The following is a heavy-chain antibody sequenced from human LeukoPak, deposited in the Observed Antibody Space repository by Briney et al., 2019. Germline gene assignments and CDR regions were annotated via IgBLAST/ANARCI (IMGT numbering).Heavy chain of an antibody. J-gene: IGHJ4*02. V-gene: IGHV3-21*01. Sequence: GSLRLSCAASGFTFSSYSMNWVRQAPGKGLEWVSSISSSSSYIYYADSVKGRFTISRDNAKNSLYLQMNSLRAEDTAVYYCASYYGSGKKDYWGQGTLVTVSS. CDR3: ASYYGSGKKDY. CDR1: GFTFSSYS. CDR2: ISSSSSYI. D-gene: IGHD3-10*01.